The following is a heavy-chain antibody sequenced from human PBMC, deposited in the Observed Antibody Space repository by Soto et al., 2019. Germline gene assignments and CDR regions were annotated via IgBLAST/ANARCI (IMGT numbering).Heavy chain of an antibody. J-gene: IGHJ6*02. CDR1: GYTFTGYY. Sequence: PGASVKVSCKASGYTFTGYYMHWVRQAPGQGLEWMGWINPNSGGTNYAQKFQGWVTMTRDTSISTAYMELSRLRSDDTAVYYCARAGEDRRGIVRVMDVWGQGTTVTVSS. D-gene: IGHD3-22*01. CDR3: ARAGEDRRGIVRVMDV. V-gene: IGHV1-2*04. CDR2: INPNSGGT.